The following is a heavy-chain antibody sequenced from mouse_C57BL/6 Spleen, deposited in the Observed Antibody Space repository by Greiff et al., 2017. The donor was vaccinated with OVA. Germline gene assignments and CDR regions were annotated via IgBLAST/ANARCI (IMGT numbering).Heavy chain of an antibody. CDR3: ARGSYNWYFDV. CDR1: GFTFSDYY. D-gene: IGHD1-1*01. V-gene: IGHV5-16*01. Sequence: EVKVVESEGGLVQPGSSMTLSCTASGFTFSDYYMAWVRQVPEKGLEWVANINYDGSSTYYLDSLKSRFIISRDNAKNILYLQMSSLKSEDTATYYCARGSYNWYFDVWGTGTTVTVSS. J-gene: IGHJ1*03. CDR2: INYDGSST.